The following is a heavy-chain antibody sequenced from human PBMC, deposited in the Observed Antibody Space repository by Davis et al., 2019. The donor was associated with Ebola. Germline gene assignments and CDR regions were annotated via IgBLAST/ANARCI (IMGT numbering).Heavy chain of an antibody. Sequence: PGGSLRLSCAASGFIFSTYAMSWVRQAPGKGLEWVSVIYSGGSKYYADSVKGRFTISRDKSRNTVYLQMDSLRADDTAFYYCAGGGYTGFRDSWGQGTLVTVSS. CDR1: GFIFSTYA. V-gene: IGHV3-53*01. D-gene: IGHD5-12*01. CDR2: IYSGGSK. J-gene: IGHJ4*02. CDR3: AGGGYTGFRDS.